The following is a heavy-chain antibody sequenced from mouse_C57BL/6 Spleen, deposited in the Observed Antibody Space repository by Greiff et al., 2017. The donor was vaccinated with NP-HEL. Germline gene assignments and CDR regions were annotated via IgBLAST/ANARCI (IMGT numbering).Heavy chain of an antibody. CDR3: AREDYDRYYYAMDY. J-gene: IGHJ4*01. D-gene: IGHD2-4*01. CDR2: INTSNGGN. V-gene: IGHV1-53*01. Sequence: QVQLHQPGPELVTPGDSVKLSCTASGFTFTSYWMHWVQQRPGKGLEWIGNINTSNGGNTYTEKFYSKATMTVYKSSSTAYMQLSSLTSDDSAVYYCAREDYDRYYYAMDYWGQGTSVTVSS. CDR1: GFTFTSYW.